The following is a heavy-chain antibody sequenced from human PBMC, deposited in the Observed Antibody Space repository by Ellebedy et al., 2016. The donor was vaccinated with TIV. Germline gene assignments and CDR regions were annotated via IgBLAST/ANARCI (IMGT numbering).Heavy chain of an antibody. V-gene: IGHV5-51*01. CDR1: GYNFATYW. CDR3: ARSLAGYGYIDS. Sequence: GESLKISCKASGYNFATYWIGWLRQTPGKGLEWMGIIFPLDSDTRYSPSFQGQATISADRTLNTAYLQWSSLRASDTAMYYCARSLAGYGYIDSWGQGTLVNVSS. CDR2: IFPLDSDT. D-gene: IGHD5-12*01. J-gene: IGHJ4*02.